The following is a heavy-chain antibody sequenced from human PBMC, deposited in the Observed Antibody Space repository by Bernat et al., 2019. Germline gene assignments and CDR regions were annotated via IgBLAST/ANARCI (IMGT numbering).Heavy chain of an antibody. J-gene: IGHJ4*02. V-gene: IGHV3-30*02. D-gene: IGHD1-14*01. Sequence: QVQLVESGGGVVQAGGSLRLSCAMSGFSFSTYSLHWVRQAPDKGLEWVAFIQNDGNDKYYADSVKGRFTISRDNSKKTLYLEMNSLRTEDTAVYYCAKGGFNHNRPLFDYWGQGTLVTVSS. CDR1: GFSFSTYS. CDR3: AKGGFNHNRPLFDY. CDR2: IQNDGNDK.